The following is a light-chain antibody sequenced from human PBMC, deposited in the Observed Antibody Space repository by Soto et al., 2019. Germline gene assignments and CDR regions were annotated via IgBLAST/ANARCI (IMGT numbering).Light chain of an antibody. CDR3: AAWDDSLSAVV. CDR1: RSNIGSNY. V-gene: IGLV1-47*01. Sequence: QSVLTQPPSASGTPGQRVTISCSGSRSNIGSNYVYLYQHLPGTAPKLLLYRNDQRPAGVPDRFSGSKSGTSASLAISGLRSEDEADYYCAAWDDSLSAVVFGGGSKLTVL. CDR2: RND. J-gene: IGLJ2*01.